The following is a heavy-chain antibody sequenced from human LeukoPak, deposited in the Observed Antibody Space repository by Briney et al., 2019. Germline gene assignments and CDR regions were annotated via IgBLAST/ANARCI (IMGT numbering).Heavy chain of an antibody. D-gene: IGHD3-10*01. CDR1: GLTFSSHW. J-gene: IGHJ5*02. CDR2: ITNDGSST. V-gene: IGHV3-74*01. Sequence: GGSLRLSCAASGLTFSSHWMHWVRQAPGKGLVWVSRITNDGSSTTYADSVKGRFTISRDNAKNMLYLQMNSLRVEDTAEYYCARGRGPYGWFDPWGQGTLVTVSS. CDR3: ARGRGPYGWFDP.